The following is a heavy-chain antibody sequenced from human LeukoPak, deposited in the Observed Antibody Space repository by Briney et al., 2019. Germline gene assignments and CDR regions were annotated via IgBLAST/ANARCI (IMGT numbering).Heavy chain of an antibody. D-gene: IGHD6-19*01. CDR2: IWYDGNNK. V-gene: IGHV3-33*01. J-gene: IGHJ4*02. Sequence: GGSLRLSCAASGFTFSSYGMHWVRQAPGKGLEWVAVIWYDGNNKYYADSVKGRFTISRDNSKNTLYLQMNSLRAEDTAVYYCARDSSGWHNFDYWGQGTLVTVSS. CDR1: GFTFSSYG. CDR3: ARDSSGWHNFDY.